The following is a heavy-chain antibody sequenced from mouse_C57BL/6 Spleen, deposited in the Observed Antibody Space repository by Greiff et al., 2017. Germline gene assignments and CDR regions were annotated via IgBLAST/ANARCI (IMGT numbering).Heavy chain of an antibody. V-gene: IGHV1-50*01. Sequence: QVQLQQPGAELVKPGASVKLSCKASGYTFTSYWMPWVKQRPGQGLEWIGEIDPSDSYTNYNQKFKGKATLTVDTSSSTAYMQLSSLTSEDSAVYYCARNYGMDYWGQGTSVTVSS. CDR2: IDPSDSYT. CDR3: ARNYGMDY. CDR1: GYTFTSYW. J-gene: IGHJ4*01.